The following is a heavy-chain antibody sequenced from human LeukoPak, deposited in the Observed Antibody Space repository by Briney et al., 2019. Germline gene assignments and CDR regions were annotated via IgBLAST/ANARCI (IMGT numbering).Heavy chain of an antibody. CDR2: VYWNDDK. CDR1: GRPISSSSYY. J-gene: IGHJ4*02. D-gene: IGHD4-11*01. Sequence: TLSLTCTVSGRPISSSSYYWGWIRQPPGKALEWLALVYWNDDKRYSPSLKSRLTIIKDSSKNQVVLTMTNMDPVDTATYYCTHRRHDYSAGNDDWGQGTLVTVSS. CDR3: THRRHDYSAGNDD. V-gene: IGHV2-5*01.